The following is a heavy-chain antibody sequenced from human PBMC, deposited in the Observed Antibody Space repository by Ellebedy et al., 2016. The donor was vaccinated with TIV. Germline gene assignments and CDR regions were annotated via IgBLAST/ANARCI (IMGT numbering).Heavy chain of an antibody. CDR1: GFTFSSYA. CDR3: AKDLGKGGGSVFEY. V-gene: IGHV3-23*01. Sequence: GESLKISXAASGFTFSSYAMSWVRQAPRKGLEWVSAISGSGGSTYYADSVKGRFTISRDNSKNTLYLQMHSLRAEDTAIYYCAKDLGKGGGSVFEYWGQGTLFTVSS. D-gene: IGHD6-25*01. CDR2: ISGSGGST. J-gene: IGHJ4*02.